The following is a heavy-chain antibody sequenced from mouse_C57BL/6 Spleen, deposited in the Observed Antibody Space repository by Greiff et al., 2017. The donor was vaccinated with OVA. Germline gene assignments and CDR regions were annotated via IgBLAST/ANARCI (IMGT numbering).Heavy chain of an antibody. Sequence: VQLMESGPELVKPGASVKISCKASGYAFSSSWMNWVKQRPGKGLEWIGRIYPGDGDTNYNGKFKGKATLTADKSSSTAYMQLSSLTSEDSAVYFCARAVVGGYFDYWGQGTTLTVSS. CDR2: IYPGDGDT. V-gene: IGHV1-82*01. D-gene: IGHD1-1*01. J-gene: IGHJ2*01. CDR3: ARAVVGGYFDY. CDR1: GYAFSSSW.